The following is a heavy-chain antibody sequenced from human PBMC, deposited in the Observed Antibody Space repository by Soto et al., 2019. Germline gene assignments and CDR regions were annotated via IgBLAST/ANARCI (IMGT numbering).Heavy chain of an antibody. CDR3: ARHACSSTSCYDPHYYYYYYMDV. D-gene: IGHD2-2*01. J-gene: IGHJ6*03. Sequence: SETLSLTCTVSGGSISSSSYYWGWIRQPPGKGLEWIGSIYYSGSTYYNPSLKSRVTISVDTSKNQFSLKLSSVTAADTAVYYCARHACSSTSCYDPHYYYYYYMDVWGKGTTVTVSS. V-gene: IGHV4-39*01. CDR2: IYYSGST. CDR1: GGSISSSSYY.